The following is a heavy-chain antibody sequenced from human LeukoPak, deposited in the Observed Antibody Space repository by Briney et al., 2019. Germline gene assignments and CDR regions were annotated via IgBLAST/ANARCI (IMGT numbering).Heavy chain of an antibody. Sequence: ASVKVSCKVSGYTLTELSMHWVRQAPGKGLEWMGGFDPEDGETIYAQKFQGRVTMTEDTSTDTAYMELSSLRSEDTAVYYCTGITIFGVVPGLDYWGQGTLVTVSS. CDR2: FDPEDGET. V-gene: IGHV1-24*01. J-gene: IGHJ4*02. CDR1: GYTLTELS. D-gene: IGHD3-3*01. CDR3: TGITIFGVVPGLDY.